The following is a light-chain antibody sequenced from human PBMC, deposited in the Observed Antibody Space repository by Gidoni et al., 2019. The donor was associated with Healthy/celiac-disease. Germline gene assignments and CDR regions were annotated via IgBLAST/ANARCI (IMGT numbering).Light chain of an antibody. CDR1: RSVSSW. CDR2: KAS. J-gene: IGKJ4*01. CDR3: QQYNSYLD. Sequence: DIQMTQSPSTLSASVGDRVTITCRASRSVSSWLAWYQQKPGKAPNLLIYKASSLESGVPSRFSGSGSGTEFTLTISSLQPDDFATYYCQQYNSYLDFGGGTKVEVK. V-gene: IGKV1-5*03.